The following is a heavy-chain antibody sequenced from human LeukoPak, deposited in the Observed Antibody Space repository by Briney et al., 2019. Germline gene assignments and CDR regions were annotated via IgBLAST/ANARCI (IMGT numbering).Heavy chain of an antibody. CDR2: IIPILGIA. Sequence: GSSVKVSCKASGDTFSSYTISWVRQAPGQGLEWMGRIIPILGIANYAQKFQGRVTITADKSTSTAYMELSSLRSEDTAVYYCAREAGSGSYHRNNYYFDYWGQGTLVTVSS. V-gene: IGHV1-69*04. D-gene: IGHD1-26*01. CDR1: GDTFSSYT. J-gene: IGHJ4*02. CDR3: AREAGSGSYHRNNYYFDY.